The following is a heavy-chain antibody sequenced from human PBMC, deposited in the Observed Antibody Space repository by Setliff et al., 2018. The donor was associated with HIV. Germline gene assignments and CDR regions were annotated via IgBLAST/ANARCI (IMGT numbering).Heavy chain of an antibody. Sequence: SETLSLTCTVSGDSMSTTSDYWGWIRQPPGKGLEWIGSIYHSGTTYYNPSLKTRITISLDTSRTQFSLRLTSVTAADTAVYYCARHHSTDPLRRWDSYYYVDVWGKGTTVTVSS. CDR1: GDSMSTTSDY. CDR2: IYHSGTT. D-gene: IGHD6-13*01. V-gene: IGHV4-39*01. J-gene: IGHJ6*03. CDR3: ARHHSTDPLRRWDSYYYVDV.